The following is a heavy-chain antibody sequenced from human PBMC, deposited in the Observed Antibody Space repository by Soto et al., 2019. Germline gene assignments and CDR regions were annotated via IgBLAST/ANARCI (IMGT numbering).Heavy chain of an antibody. CDR1: DDSFRGAEYY. J-gene: IGHJ4*02. D-gene: IGHD6-19*01. V-gene: IGHV4-61*08. CDR3: ARGPDYIDGWRTFDL. Sequence: SETLSLTCTVSDDSFRGAEYYWSWIRQPLGKGPEWIGYTYYNGDTKYNPALRSRVTMSEDTSKNQFSLRLSSVTAADTAVYFCARGPDYIDGWRTFDLWGRGILVTVSS. CDR2: TYYNGDT.